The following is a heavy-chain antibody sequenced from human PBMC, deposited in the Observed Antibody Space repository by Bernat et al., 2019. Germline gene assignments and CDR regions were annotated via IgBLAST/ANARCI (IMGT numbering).Heavy chain of an antibody. D-gene: IGHD4-11*01. J-gene: IGHJ1*01. Sequence: QVQLVESGGGVVQPGRSLRLSCAASGFTFSSYAMHWVRQAPGKGLEWVAVISYDGSNKYYADSVKGRFTISRDNSKNTLYLQMNSLRAEDTAVYYCARDRSVTTTVDYCQHWGQGTMVTVSS. V-gene: IGHV3-30-3*01. CDR3: ARDRSVTTTVDYCQH. CDR1: GFTFSSYA. CDR2: ISYDGSNK.